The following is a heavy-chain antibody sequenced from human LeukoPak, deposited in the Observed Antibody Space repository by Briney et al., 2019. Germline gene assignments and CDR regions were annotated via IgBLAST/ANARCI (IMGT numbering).Heavy chain of an antibody. CDR3: TTGNTG. V-gene: IGHV3-15*01. Sequence: PGGSLRLSCAASGFTFSNAWMSWVRQAPGKGLEWVGRIKSKTDGGPTDYAAPVKGRFTISRDDSKNTLYLQMNSLKTEDTPVYYCTTGNTGWGQGTLVTVSS. J-gene: IGHJ4*02. CDR2: IKSKTDGGPT. CDR1: GFTFSNAW. D-gene: IGHD2-8*02.